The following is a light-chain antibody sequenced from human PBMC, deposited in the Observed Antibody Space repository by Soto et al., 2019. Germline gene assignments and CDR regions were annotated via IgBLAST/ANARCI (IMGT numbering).Light chain of an antibody. J-gene: IGKJ4*01. V-gene: IGKV3-11*01. CDR2: DAS. CDR3: HQRAGWPPT. CDR1: RSVNNF. Sequence: EIVLTQSTVTLSLSPGERATLSCRATRSVNNFVAWYQQKPGQAPSLLISDASNRATGIPDRFSGSGSGTDFTLTINSLEPEDFAVYCCHQRAGWPPTFGGGTKVEIK.